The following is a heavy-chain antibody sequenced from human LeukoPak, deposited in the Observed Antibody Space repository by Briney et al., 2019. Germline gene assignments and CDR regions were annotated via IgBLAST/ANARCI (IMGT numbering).Heavy chain of an antibody. V-gene: IGHV4-39*07. D-gene: IGHD6-13*01. Sequence: SETLSLTCTVSGGSISSSSYYWGWIRQPPGKGLEWIGSIYYSGSTYYNPSLKSRVTISVDTSKNQFSLKLSSVTAADTAVYYCARDQQTPFAFDIWGQGTMVTVSS. CDR3: ARDQQTPFAFDI. CDR2: IYYSGST. CDR1: GGSISSSSYY. J-gene: IGHJ3*02.